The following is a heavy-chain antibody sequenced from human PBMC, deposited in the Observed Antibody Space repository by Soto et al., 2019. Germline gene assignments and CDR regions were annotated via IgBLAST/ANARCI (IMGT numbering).Heavy chain of an antibody. V-gene: IGHV1-18*01. Sequence: QVQLVQSGAEVKKPGASVKVSCKASGYTFSNYGISWVRQAPGQGLEWLGWISAYSGDTNFAQRFQGRVTMTTDTSTSTACMELRSLTSDDTALYYCARDVVAITTGGPDYWGQGTLVTVSS. CDR2: ISAYSGDT. D-gene: IGHD3-22*01. CDR1: GYTFSNYG. J-gene: IGHJ4*02. CDR3: ARDVVAITTGGPDY.